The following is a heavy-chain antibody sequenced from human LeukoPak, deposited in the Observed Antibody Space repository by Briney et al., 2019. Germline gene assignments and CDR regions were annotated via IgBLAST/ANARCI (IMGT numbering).Heavy chain of an antibody. J-gene: IGHJ4*02. V-gene: IGHV4-59*12. Sequence: SETLSLTCTVSGGSISSYYWSWIRQPPGKGLEWIGYIYYSGSTNYNPSLKSRVTMSVDTSKNQFSLKLSSVTAADTAVYYCARDLNFWGGSAFDYWGQGTLVTVSS. CDR3: ARDLNFWGGSAFDY. CDR1: GGSISSYY. CDR2: IYYSGST. D-gene: IGHD3-3*01.